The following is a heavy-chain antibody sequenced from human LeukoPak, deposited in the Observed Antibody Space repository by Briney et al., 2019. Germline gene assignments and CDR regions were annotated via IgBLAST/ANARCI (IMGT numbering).Heavy chain of an antibody. Sequence: SSETLSLTCTVSGGSISSSSYYWGWIRQPPGKGLEWIGYIYHSGSTYYNPSLKSRVTISVDRSKNQFSLKLSSVTAADTAVYYCARSKGGGYFDYWGQGTLVTVSS. CDR3: ARSKGGGYFDY. J-gene: IGHJ4*02. CDR2: IYHSGST. V-gene: IGHV4-39*07. D-gene: IGHD3-16*01. CDR1: GGSISSSSYY.